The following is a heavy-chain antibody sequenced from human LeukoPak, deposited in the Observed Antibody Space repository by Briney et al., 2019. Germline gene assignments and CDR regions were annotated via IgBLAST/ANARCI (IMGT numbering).Heavy chain of an antibody. CDR1: GFTFDDYA. Sequence: NPGGSLRLSCAASGFTFDDYAMHWVRQAPGKGLEWVSSISSSSSYIYYADSVKGRFTISRDNAKNSLYLQMNSLRAEDTAVYYCARVVSAGDIDYWGQGTLVTVSS. CDR3: ARVVSAGDIDY. J-gene: IGHJ4*02. D-gene: IGHD2-2*01. V-gene: IGHV3-21*01. CDR2: ISSSSSYI.